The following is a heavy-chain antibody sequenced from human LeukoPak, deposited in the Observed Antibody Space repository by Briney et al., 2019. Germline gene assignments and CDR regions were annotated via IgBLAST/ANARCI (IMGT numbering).Heavy chain of an antibody. CDR1: GGSFRGYY. D-gene: IGHD3-22*01. CDR2: IQHGGNT. V-gene: IGHV4-34*01. CDR3: ARGLVGGYDFDY. J-gene: IGHJ4*02. Sequence: SETLSLTCAAYGGSFRGYYWTWIRQPPGKGLEWMGEIQHGGNTHQNPSLETRVIISIDTSKNQFSLNLSSVTAADTAVYYCARGLVGGYDFDYWGQGTLVTVSS.